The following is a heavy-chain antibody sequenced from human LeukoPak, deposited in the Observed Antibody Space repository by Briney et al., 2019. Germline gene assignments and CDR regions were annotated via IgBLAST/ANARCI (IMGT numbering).Heavy chain of an antibody. CDR2: ISSSSSTI. CDR1: GFTFSSYS. V-gene: IGHV3-48*04. CDR3: ARADSGYAPDY. D-gene: IGHD5-12*01. Sequence: GGSLRLSCAASGFTFSSYSMNWVRQAPGKGLEWVSYISSSSSTIYYADSVKGRFTISRDNAKNSLYLQMNSLRAEDTAVYYCARADSGYAPDYWGQGTLVTVSS. J-gene: IGHJ4*02.